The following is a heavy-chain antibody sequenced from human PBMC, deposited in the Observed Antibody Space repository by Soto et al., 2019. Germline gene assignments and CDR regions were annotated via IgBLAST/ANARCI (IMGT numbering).Heavy chain of an antibody. D-gene: IGHD1-7*01. Sequence: GGSLRLSCAASGFTFSSYSMNWVRQAPGKGLEWVSYISSSSTIYYADSVKGRFTISRDNAKNSLYLQMNSLRAEDTAVYYCAREGITGTTHAFDIWGQGTMVTVSS. CDR1: GFTFSSYS. CDR2: ISSSSTI. J-gene: IGHJ3*02. V-gene: IGHV3-48*01. CDR3: AREGITGTTHAFDI.